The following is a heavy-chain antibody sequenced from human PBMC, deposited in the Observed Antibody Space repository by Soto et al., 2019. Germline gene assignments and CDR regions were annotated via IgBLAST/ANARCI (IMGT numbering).Heavy chain of an antibody. D-gene: IGHD5-12*01. V-gene: IGHV3-23*01. Sequence: GGSLRLSCAASGFTLSSCAMSWVRQAPGKGLEWVSAISGSGGSTYYADSVKGRFTISRDNSKNTLYLQMNSLRAEDTAVYYCAKGIVATIRALQPFDYWGQGTLVTVSS. J-gene: IGHJ4*02. CDR1: GFTLSSCA. CDR2: ISGSGGST. CDR3: AKGIVATIRALQPFDY.